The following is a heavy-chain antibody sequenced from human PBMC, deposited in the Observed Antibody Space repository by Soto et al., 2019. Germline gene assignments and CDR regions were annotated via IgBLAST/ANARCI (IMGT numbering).Heavy chain of an antibody. CDR3: AITTSTVSYWFDP. D-gene: IGHD4-4*01. V-gene: IGHV3-7*03. CDR2: IKEDGGEQ. Sequence: EIQLVQSGGGLVRPGGSLRLSCAASGFSFSSYWMSWVRQAPGKGPEWVANIKEDGGEQHYVDSVKGRFTISRDNTENSLFLQMNNLRAEDSAIDYCAITTSTVSYWFDPWGPGTQVTVSS. J-gene: IGHJ5*02. CDR1: GFSFSSYW.